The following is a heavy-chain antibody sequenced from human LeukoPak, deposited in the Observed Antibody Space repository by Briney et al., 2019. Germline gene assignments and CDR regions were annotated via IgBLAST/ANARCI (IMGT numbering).Heavy chain of an antibody. CDR1: GFTFISYA. J-gene: IGHJ4*02. V-gene: IGHV3-23*01. CDR3: AKGISRIAAADDY. D-gene: IGHD6-13*01. Sequence: PGGSLRLSCAAPGFTFISYAVGWVRQAPGKGLEWVAAISGSGDNTYYADSVKGRFTISRDISRDNSKNTVYLQMNSLRAEDTAVYYCAKGISRIAAADDYWGQGTLVTVSS. CDR2: ISGSGDNT.